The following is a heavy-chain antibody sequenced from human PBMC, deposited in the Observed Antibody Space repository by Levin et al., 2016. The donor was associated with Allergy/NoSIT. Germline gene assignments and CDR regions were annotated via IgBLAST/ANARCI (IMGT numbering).Heavy chain of an antibody. J-gene: IGHJ4*02. CDR2: IYNSGRT. Sequence: GSLRLSCTVSGDSVHSGDHYWTWIRQPPGKGLEWIGHIYNSGRTNFNPSLRSRVTISLDTSKNQFSLKLSSVTAADTAIYYCAREYTYWGRGTLVTVSS. V-gene: IGHV4-61*08. D-gene: IGHD2-2*02. CDR1: GDSVHSGDHY. CDR3: AREYTY.